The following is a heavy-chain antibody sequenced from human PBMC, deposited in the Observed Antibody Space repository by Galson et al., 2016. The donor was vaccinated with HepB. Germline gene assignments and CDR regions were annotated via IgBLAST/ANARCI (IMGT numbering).Heavy chain of an antibody. Sequence: SLRLSCAVSGFTFRSYWMSWVRQAPGKGLEWVSVITSGGSTYYADSVKGRFTISRDNSMNTLYLQMNSLRAEDTAVYYCAKIGQRTPHPDYWGQGTLVTVSS. CDR3: AKIGQRTPHPDY. CDR1: GFTFRSYW. J-gene: IGHJ4*02. CDR2: ITSGGST. V-gene: IGHV3-23*01.